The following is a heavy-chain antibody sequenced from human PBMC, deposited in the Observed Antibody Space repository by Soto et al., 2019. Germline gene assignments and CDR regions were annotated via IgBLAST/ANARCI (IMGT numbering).Heavy chain of an antibody. Sequence: KPSETLSLTCTVSGGSISRYYWSWIRQPPGKGLEWIGYIYYSGSTNYNPSLKSRVTISVDTSKNQFSLKLSSVTAADTAVYYCARTYCGGDCYPFDYWGQGTLVTVSS. CDR1: GGSISRYY. CDR2: IYYSGST. CDR3: ARTYCGGDCYPFDY. D-gene: IGHD2-21*02. J-gene: IGHJ4*02. V-gene: IGHV4-59*01.